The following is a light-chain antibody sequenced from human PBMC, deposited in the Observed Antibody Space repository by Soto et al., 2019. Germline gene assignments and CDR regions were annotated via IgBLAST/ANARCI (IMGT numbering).Light chain of an antibody. CDR3: SSYAGSNNWV. V-gene: IGLV2-14*01. J-gene: IGLJ3*02. Sequence: QSALTQPASVSGSPGQSITISCTGTSSDVGGSNLVSWYQQYPGKVPKLLIYKVSNRPSGVSNRFSGSKSGNTASLTISGLQAEDEADYYCSSYAGSNNWVFGGGTKLTVL. CDR2: KVS. CDR1: SSDVGGSNL.